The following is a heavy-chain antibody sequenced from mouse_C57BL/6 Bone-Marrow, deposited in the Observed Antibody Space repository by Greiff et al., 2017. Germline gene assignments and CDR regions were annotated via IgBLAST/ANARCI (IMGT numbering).Heavy chain of an antibody. V-gene: IGHV1-19*01. CDR1: GYTFTDYY. D-gene: IGHD1-1*01. J-gene: IGHJ4*01. Sequence: VQLKESGPVLVKPGASVKMSCKASGYTFTDYYMNWVKQSHGKSLEWIGVINPYNGGTSYNQKFKGKATLTVDKSSSTAYMELNSLTSEDSAVYYCAREYGNSLCYYAMDYWGQGTSVTVSS. CDR2: INPYNGGT. CDR3: AREYGNSLCYYAMDY.